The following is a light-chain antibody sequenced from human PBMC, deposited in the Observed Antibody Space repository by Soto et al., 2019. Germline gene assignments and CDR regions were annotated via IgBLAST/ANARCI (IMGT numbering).Light chain of an antibody. V-gene: IGKV3-20*01. CDR3: QQYVTSPYI. J-gene: IGKJ2*01. CDR1: QSVSSSY. CDR2: GVS. Sequence: EIVLTQSPGTLSLSPGERATLSCRASQSVSSSYLAWYQQKPGQAPRLLIHGVSTRATGIPDRFSGSGSGTDFTLTISRLEPEDFAVYYYQQYVTSPYIFGQGTKLEIK.